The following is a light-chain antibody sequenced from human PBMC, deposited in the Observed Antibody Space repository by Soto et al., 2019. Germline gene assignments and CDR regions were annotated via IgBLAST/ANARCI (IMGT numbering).Light chain of an antibody. Sequence: QAVVTQPPSVSGAPGQRVSISCTGSTSNIGAPYDVHWYQHLPGTAPKLLIYGDNNRPSGVPDRFSGSKSGDTASLTISGLQTEDEADYYCCSYAGYYTWVFGGGTKLTVL. V-gene: IGLV1-40*03. CDR1: TSNIGAPYD. CDR2: GDN. CDR3: CSYAGYYTWV. J-gene: IGLJ3*02.